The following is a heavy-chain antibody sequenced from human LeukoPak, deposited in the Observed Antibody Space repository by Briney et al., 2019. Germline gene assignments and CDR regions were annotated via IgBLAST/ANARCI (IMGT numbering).Heavy chain of an antibody. CDR3: EAVAGTGIY. Sequence: VASVKVSCKASGYTFTSYYMHWVRQAPGQGLEWMGIINPSGGSTSYAQKFQGRVTMTRDTSTSTVYMELSSLRFEDTAVYYCEAVAGTGIYWGQGTLVTVSS. CDR2: INPSGGST. V-gene: IGHV1-46*01. D-gene: IGHD6-19*01. J-gene: IGHJ4*02. CDR1: GYTFTSYY.